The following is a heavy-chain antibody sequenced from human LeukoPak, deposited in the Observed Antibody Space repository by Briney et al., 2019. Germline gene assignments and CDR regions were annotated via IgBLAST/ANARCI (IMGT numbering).Heavy chain of an antibody. J-gene: IGHJ6*02. CDR1: GYSFTSYW. CDR3: ARRYYDFWSGDHYYGMDV. V-gene: IGHV5-51*01. CDR2: TYPGDSDT. Sequence: GESLKISCKGSGYSFTSYWIGWVRQMPGKGLEWMGITYPGDSDTRYSPSFQGQVTISADKSISTAYLQWSSLKASDTAMYYCARRYYDFWSGDHYYGMDVWGQGTTVTVSS. D-gene: IGHD3-3*01.